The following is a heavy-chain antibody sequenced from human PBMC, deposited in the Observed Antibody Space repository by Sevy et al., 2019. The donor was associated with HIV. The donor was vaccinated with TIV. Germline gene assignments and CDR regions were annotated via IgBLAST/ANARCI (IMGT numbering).Heavy chain of an antibody. CDR3: AGGNAWGRGYS. CDR2: IYYNGHI. Sequence: SETLSLTCTVSGGPITSLYWNWIRQPPGKGLEWIANIYYNGHINYNPSLKSRVTLSLDTSKNQFSLRLSSVTAADTAMYYCAGGNAWGRGYSWGQGTLVTVSS. D-gene: IGHD1-26*01. CDR1: GGPITSLY. J-gene: IGHJ4*02. V-gene: IGHV4-59*08.